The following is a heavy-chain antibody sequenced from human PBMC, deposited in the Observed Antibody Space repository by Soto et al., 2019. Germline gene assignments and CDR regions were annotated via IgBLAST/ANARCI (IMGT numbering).Heavy chain of an antibody. Sequence: GPGVKKPGASMKVSCKAYDFSFTSHGISWVRQAPGQGLEWKGWISLYNGNTNYAQQFQGRVTMTTDTSTSTAYMELRSLRSDDTAIDFCAIYHLELFGVDYWIQGALVTVSS. CDR2: ISLYNGNT. V-gene: IGHV1-18*04. J-gene: IGHJ4*02. CDR3: AIYHLELFGVDY. D-gene: IGHD2-2*01. CDR1: DFSFTSHG.